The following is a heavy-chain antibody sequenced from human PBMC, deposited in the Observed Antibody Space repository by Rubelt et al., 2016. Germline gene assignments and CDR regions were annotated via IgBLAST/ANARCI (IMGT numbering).Heavy chain of an antibody. J-gene: IGHJ4*02. Sequence: QVQLVQSGAEVKKPGASVKVSCKASGYTFTSYAMHWVRQAPGQRLEWMGWIHAGNGNTKCSQKFQGRVTITRDTAASTAYMELSSLRSEDTAVYYGAREGLAVAHDYWGQGTLVTVSS. V-gene: IGHV1-3*01. CDR3: AREGLAVAHDY. D-gene: IGHD6-19*01. CDR2: IHAGNGNT. CDR1: GYTFTSYA.